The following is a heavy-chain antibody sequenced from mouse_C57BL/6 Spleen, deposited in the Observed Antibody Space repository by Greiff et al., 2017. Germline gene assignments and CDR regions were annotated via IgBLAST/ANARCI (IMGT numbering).Heavy chain of an antibody. J-gene: IGHJ2*01. Sequence: QVQLQQPGAELVKPGASVKLSCKASGYTFTSYWMHWVKQRPGQGLEWIGMIHPNSGSTNYNEKFKSKATLTVDKSSSTAYMQLSSLTSEDSAVYYCARLGTTVVFDYWGEGTTLTVSS. V-gene: IGHV1-64*01. CDR2: IHPNSGST. CDR1: GYTFTSYW. D-gene: IGHD1-1*01. CDR3: ARLGTTVVFDY.